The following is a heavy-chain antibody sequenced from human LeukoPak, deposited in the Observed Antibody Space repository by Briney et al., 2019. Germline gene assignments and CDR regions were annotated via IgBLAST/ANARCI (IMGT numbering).Heavy chain of an antibody. Sequence: GGSLRLSCAASGFAFSSYEMNWVRQAPGKGLEWVSYISSSGSTIYYADSVKGRFTISRDNAKNSLYLQMNSLRAEDTAVYYCAELGITMIGGVWGKGTTVAISS. J-gene: IGHJ6*04. V-gene: IGHV3-48*03. CDR3: AELGITMIGGV. CDR1: GFAFSSYE. CDR2: ISSSGSTI. D-gene: IGHD3-10*02.